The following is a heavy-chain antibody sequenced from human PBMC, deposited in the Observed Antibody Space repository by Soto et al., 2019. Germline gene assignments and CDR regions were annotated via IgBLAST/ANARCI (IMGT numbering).Heavy chain of an antibody. J-gene: IGHJ6*02. CDR2: IYHSGST. CDR3: ARDLHRSSWYLAGMDV. V-gene: IGHV4-38-2*02. D-gene: IGHD6-13*01. CDR1: GYSISSGYY. Sequence: PSETLSLTCAVSGYSISSGYYWGWIRQPPGKGLEWIGSIYHSGSTYYNPSLKSRVTISVDTSKNQFSLQLSSVTAADTAVYYCARDLHRSSWYLAGMDVWGRGTTVTV.